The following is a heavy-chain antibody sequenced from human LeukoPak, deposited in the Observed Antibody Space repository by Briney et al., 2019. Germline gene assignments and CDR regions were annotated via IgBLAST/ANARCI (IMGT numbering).Heavy chain of an antibody. CDR3: AKEGAFDI. Sequence: GRSLSLSCAASGFTFDDYAMHWVRQAPGKGLEWVSGISWNSGSIGYADSVKGRFTISRDNAKNSLYLQMNSLRAEDTALYYCAKEGAFDIWGQGTMVTVSS. CDR1: GFTFDDYA. CDR2: ISWNSGSI. V-gene: IGHV3-9*01. J-gene: IGHJ3*02.